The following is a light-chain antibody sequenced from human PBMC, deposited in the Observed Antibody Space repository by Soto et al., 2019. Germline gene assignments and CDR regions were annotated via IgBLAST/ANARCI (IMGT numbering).Light chain of an antibody. CDR2: AAS. V-gene: IGKV1-9*01. CDR3: QQLNSYPIT. J-gene: IGKJ5*01. Sequence: DIQFTQSPSFLSSSVGDRVTITCRAIQGISSYLAWYQQKPGKAPKLLIYAASTLQSGVPSRFSGSGSGTEFTLTISSLQPEDFATYYCQQLNSYPITFGQGTRLEIK. CDR1: QGISSY.